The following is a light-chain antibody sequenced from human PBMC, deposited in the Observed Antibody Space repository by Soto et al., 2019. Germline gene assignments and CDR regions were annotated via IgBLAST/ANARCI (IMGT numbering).Light chain of an antibody. CDR2: DAS. Sequence: EIQLTQSPSTLSASVGNRVAITCRASERVTRWLAWYQQKPGKAPKLLIYDASTLEGGVPSRFSGSGSGTEFTLTISSLQPEDFATYYCLQHNSYPWTFGQGTKVEIK. CDR3: LQHNSYPWT. CDR1: ERVTRW. V-gene: IGKV1-5*01. J-gene: IGKJ1*01.